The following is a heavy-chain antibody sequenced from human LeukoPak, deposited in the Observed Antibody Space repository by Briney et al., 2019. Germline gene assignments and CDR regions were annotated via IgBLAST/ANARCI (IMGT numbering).Heavy chain of an antibody. Sequence: SETLSLTCTVSGGSISSYYWSWIRQPPGKGLEWIGYIYYSGSTNYNPSLKSRVTISVDTSNNPFSLKVSSVTAADTAVYYCARGPYCAGASCYDDYYYYMDVWGKGTTVTISS. D-gene: IGHD2-2*01. J-gene: IGHJ6*03. CDR3: ARGPYCAGASCYDDYYYYMDV. CDR1: GGSISSYY. V-gene: IGHV4-59*01. CDR2: IYYSGST.